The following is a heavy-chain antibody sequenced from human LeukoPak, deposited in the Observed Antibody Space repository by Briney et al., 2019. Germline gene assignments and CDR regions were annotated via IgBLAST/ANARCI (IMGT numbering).Heavy chain of an antibody. CDR3: AREPTVTTRYFDY. V-gene: IGHV5-51*01. J-gene: IGHJ4*02. Sequence: GESLKISXKGSGYSFTSYWIGWVRQMPGKGLEWMGIIYPGDSDTRYSPSFQGQVTISADKSISTAYLQWSSLKASDTAMYYCAREPTVTTRYFDYWGQGTLVTVSS. CDR1: GYSFTSYW. D-gene: IGHD4-17*01. CDR2: IYPGDSDT.